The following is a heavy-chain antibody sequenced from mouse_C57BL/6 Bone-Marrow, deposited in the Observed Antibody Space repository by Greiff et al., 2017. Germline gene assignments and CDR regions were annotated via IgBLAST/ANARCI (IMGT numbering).Heavy chain of an antibody. Sequence: QVQLQQSGAELVRPGASVKLSCKASGYTFTDYYINWVKQRPGQGLEWIARIYPGSGNTYYNEKFKGKATLTAEKSSSTAYMQLSSLTSEDSAVYFCALYYYGTLAYWGQGTLVTVSA. CDR1: GYTFTDYY. J-gene: IGHJ3*01. CDR2: IYPGSGNT. V-gene: IGHV1-76*01. D-gene: IGHD1-1*01. CDR3: ALYYYGTLAY.